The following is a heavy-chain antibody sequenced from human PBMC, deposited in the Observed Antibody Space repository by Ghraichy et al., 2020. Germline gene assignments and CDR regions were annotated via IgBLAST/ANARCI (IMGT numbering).Heavy chain of an antibody. CDR3: AKDRGPDSGSWYWFDP. CDR2: VIPVLGTA. CDR1: GGTFSRLT. V-gene: IGHV1-69*08. D-gene: IGHD6-13*01. J-gene: IGHJ5*02. Sequence: SVKVSFKASGGTFSRLTITWVRQAPGQGPEWIGRVIPVLGTASYAQKFQGRVTITADKSTSTAYMELSSLTFEDTAVYYCAKDRGPDSGSWYWFDPWGQGTLVTVSS.